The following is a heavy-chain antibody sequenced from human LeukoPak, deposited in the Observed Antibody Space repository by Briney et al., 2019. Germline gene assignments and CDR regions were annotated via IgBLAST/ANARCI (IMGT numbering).Heavy chain of an antibody. CDR2: VSNSGDYI. V-gene: IGHV3-21*04. D-gene: IGHD3-10*01. CDR3: ARGSVPGENYYFDH. J-gene: IGHJ4*02. Sequence: GGSLRLSCAASGFSFSSYRMNWVRQAPGKGLEWVSSVSNSGDYIHYADSVKGRFTISRDNSKNSLYLQMNSLRAEDTAIYYCARGSVPGENYYFDHWGQGTLVTVSS. CDR1: GFSFSSYR.